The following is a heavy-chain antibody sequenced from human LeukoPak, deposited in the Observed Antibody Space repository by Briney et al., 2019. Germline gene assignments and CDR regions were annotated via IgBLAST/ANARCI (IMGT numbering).Heavy chain of an antibody. CDR2: ISYIGTT. J-gene: IGHJ3*02. D-gene: IGHD4-17*01. Sequence: SETLSLTCAVSGDSFSSHYWTWVRQPPGRGLEWIGYISYIGTTNYNPSLKSRVTISIDTSKNQFSLKLSSVTTADTAVYYCARDLVTVTKGFDIWGLGTMVSVSS. V-gene: IGHV4-59*11. CDR3: ARDLVTVTKGFDI. CDR1: GDSFSSHY.